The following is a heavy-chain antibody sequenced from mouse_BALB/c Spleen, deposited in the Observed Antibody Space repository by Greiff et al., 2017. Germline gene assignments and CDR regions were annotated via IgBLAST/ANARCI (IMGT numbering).Heavy chain of an antibody. D-gene: IGHD1-2*01. J-gene: IGHJ2*01. Sequence: VHVKQSGAELVRSGASVKLSCTASGFNIKDYYMHWVKQRPEQGLEWIGWIDPENGDTEYAPKFQGKATMTADTSSNTAYLQLSSLTSEDTAVYYCNAIRRLHYFDYWGQGTTLTVSS. CDR2: IDPENGDT. CDR1: GFNIKDYY. CDR3: NAIRRLHYFDY. V-gene: IGHV14-4*02.